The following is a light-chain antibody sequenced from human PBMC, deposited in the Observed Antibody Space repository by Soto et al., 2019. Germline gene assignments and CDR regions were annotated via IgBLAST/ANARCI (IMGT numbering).Light chain of an antibody. CDR3: QQYFSYPLT. Sequence: DIQMTQSPSSLSASVGDRVTITCQASQDISNYLNWYQQKPGKAPKLLIYDASNLETGVPSRFSGSGSGTDFTFTISSLQSEDFAVYYCQQYFSYPLTFGGGTKVEIK. CDR2: DAS. V-gene: IGKV1-33*01. J-gene: IGKJ4*01. CDR1: QDISNY.